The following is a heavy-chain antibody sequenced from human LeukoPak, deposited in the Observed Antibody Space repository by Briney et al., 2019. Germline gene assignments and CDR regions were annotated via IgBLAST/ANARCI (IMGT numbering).Heavy chain of an antibody. CDR3: AKDRGYSYGYFDY. D-gene: IGHD5-18*01. CDR2: ISYDGSNK. CDR1: RFTFSSYG. J-gene: IGHJ4*02. Sequence: SGGSLRLSCAASRFTFSSYGMHWVRQAPGNGLEWVALISYDGSNKYYTDSVKGRFTISRDNSKNTLYLQMDSLRAEDTAVYYCAKDRGYSYGYFDYWGQGTLVTVSS. V-gene: IGHV3-30*18.